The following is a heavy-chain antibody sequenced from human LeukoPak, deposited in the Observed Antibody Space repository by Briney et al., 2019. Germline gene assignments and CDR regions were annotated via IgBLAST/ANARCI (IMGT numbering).Heavy chain of an antibody. CDR1: GYIFNNYW. D-gene: IGHD3-10*01. CDR2: IYPGDSDT. Sequence: GESLKISCKASGYIFNNYWIAWVRQMPGKGRECMGIIYPGDSDTRYSPSFQGQVTISADKSISTAYLQWSSLKASDTAMYYCARLRVRGVIDYWGQGTLVTVSS. V-gene: IGHV5-51*01. J-gene: IGHJ4*02. CDR3: ARLRVRGVIDY.